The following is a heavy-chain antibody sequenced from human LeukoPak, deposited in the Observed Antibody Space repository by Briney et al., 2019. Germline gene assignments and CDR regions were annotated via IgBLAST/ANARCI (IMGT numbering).Heavy chain of an antibody. CDR2: IYYSGST. J-gene: IGHJ4*02. D-gene: IGHD3-3*01. V-gene: IGHV4-39*01. CDR3: ARLGTYYDFWSGYYYFDY. CDR1: GGSISSSSYY. Sequence: ASETLSLTCTVSGGSISSSSYYWGWIRQPPGKGLEWIGSIYYSGSTYYNPSLKSRVTISVDTSKNQFSLKLSSVTAADTAVYYCARLGTYYDFWSGYYYFDYWGQGTLVTVSS.